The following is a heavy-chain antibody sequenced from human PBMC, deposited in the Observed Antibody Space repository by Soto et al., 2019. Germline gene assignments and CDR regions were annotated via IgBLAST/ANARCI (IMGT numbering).Heavy chain of an antibody. CDR2: IYYSGST. D-gene: IGHD1-1*01. CDR1: GGSISSYY. V-gene: IGHV4-59*01. Sequence: SETLSLTCTVSGGSISSYYWSWIRQPPGKGLEWIGYIYYSGSTNYNPSLKSRVTISVDTSKNQFSLKLSSVTAADTAVYYCARGRTWSYFDYWGQGTLVTVSS. CDR3: ARGRTWSYFDY. J-gene: IGHJ4*02.